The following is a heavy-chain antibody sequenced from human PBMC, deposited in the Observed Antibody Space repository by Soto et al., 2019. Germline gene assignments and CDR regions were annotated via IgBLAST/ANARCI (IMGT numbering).Heavy chain of an antibody. CDR1: GFTFSDYG. CDR3: VRDLQWLLPVPLNFDY. V-gene: IGHV1-18*01. CDR2: ISAFNGET. D-gene: IGHD6-19*01. Sequence: QIQLVQSGAEVKKPGASVKVSCKASGFTFSDYGFSWVRQAPGRGLEWMGWISAFNGETNYTQKSEGRVAMTTDAATTTAYMELRSLTVDDTAVYYCVRDLQWLLPVPLNFDYWGQGTVVTVSS. J-gene: IGHJ4*02.